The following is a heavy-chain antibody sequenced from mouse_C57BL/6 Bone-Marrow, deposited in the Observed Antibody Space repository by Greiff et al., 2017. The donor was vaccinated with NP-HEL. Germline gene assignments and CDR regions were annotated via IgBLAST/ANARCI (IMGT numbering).Heavy chain of an antibody. CDR3: ARWLTAY. Sequence: VQLQQSGAELVKPGASVKMSCKASGYTFTSYWITWVKQRPGQGLEWIGDIYPGSGSTNYNEKFKSKATLTVDTSSSTAYMRLSSLTSGDSAVYYCARWLTAYWGQGTLVTVSA. CDR2: IYPGSGST. J-gene: IGHJ3*01. D-gene: IGHD2-2*01. V-gene: IGHV1-55*01. CDR1: GYTFTSYW.